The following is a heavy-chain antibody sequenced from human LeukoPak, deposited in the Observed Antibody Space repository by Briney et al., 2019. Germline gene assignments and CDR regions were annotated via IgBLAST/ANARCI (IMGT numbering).Heavy chain of an antibody. V-gene: IGHV4-31*03. CDR3: ARGDCSSTSCYYYYMDV. D-gene: IGHD2-2*01. Sequence: SETLSLTCTVSGGSISSGGYYWSWIRQHPGKGLEWIGYIYYSGSTYYNPSLKSRVTISVDTSKNQFSLKLSSVTAADTAVYYCARGDCSSTSCYYYYMDVWGKGTTVTVSS. J-gene: IGHJ6*03. CDR1: GGSISSGGYY. CDR2: IYYSGST.